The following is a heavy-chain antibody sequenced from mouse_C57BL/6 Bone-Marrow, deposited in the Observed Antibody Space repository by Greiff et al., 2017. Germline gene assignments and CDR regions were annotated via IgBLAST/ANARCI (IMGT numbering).Heavy chain of an antibody. CDR2: IHPSDSDT. V-gene: IGHV1-74*01. Sequence: QVQLKQPGAELVKPGASVKVSCKASGYTFTSYWMHWVKQRPGQGLEWIGRIHPSDSDTNYNQKFKGKATLTVDKSSSTAYMQLSSLTSEDSAVYYCAISPLRYYAMDYWGQGTSVIDSS. CDR3: AISPLRYYAMDY. CDR1: GYTFTSYW. J-gene: IGHJ4*01.